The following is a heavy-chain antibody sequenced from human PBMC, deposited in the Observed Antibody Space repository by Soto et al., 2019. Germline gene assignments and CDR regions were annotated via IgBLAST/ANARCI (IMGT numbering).Heavy chain of an antibody. J-gene: IGHJ3*02. Sequence: GGSLRLSCVASGFTFSSYSMNWVRQAPGKGLVWVSCISSSSSSTSYADSVKGRFTISRDNAKNTLYLQMNSLRAEDTAVYYCAFGMAAAGNDAFDIWGQGTMVTVSS. CDR3: AFGMAAAGNDAFDI. D-gene: IGHD6-13*01. V-gene: IGHV3-48*04. CDR2: ISSSSSST. CDR1: GFTFSSYS.